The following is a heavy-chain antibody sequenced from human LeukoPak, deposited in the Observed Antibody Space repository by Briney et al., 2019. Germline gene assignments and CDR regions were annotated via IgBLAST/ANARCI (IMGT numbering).Heavy chain of an antibody. CDR3: ATGEGVNWNYRLVPHDDY. V-gene: IGHV1-2*04. CDR1: GYTFTDYY. Sequence: ASVKVSCKASGYTFTDYYMHWVRQAPGQGLEWMGWINPNSGGTNYAQKFQGWVTMTRDTSISTAYMELSRLRSDDTAVYYCATGEGVNWNYRLVPHDDYWGQGTLVTVSS. D-gene: IGHD1-7*01. CDR2: INPNSGGT. J-gene: IGHJ4*02.